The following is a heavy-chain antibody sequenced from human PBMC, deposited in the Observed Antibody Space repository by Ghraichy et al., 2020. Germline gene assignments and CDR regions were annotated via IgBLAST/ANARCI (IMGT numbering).Heavy chain of an antibody. CDR1: GGSISSYY. D-gene: IGHD3-22*01. V-gene: IGHV4-59*08. CDR3: ARRRSSGYYQYYFDY. Sequence: SQTLSLTCTVSGGSISSYYWSWIRQPPGKGLEWIGYIYYSGSTNYNPSLKSRVTISVDTSKNQFSLKLSSVTAADTAVYYCARRRSSGYYQYYFDYWGQGTLVTVSS. J-gene: IGHJ4*02. CDR2: IYYSGST.